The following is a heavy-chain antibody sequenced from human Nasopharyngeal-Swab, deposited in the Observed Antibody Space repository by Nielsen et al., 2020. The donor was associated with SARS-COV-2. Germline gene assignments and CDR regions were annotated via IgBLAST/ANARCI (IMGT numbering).Heavy chain of an antibody. D-gene: IGHD3-9*01. Sequence: ASVKVSCKASGYTFTSYAMHWERKDPGQRLEWMGWINAGNGNTKYSQKFQGRVTITRDTSARSAYMELSSLRSEDTAVYYCARDRNVLRYFDWLGWFDPWGQGTLVTVSS. V-gene: IGHV1-3*01. CDR1: GYTFTSYA. J-gene: IGHJ5*02. CDR2: INAGNGNT. CDR3: ARDRNVLRYFDWLGWFDP.